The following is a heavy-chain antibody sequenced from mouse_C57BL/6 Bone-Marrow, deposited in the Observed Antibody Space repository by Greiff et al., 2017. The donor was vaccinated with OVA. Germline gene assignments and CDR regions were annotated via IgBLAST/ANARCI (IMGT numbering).Heavy chain of an antibody. V-gene: IGHV5-17*01. CDR3: ARGRYRGYFDV. CDR1: GFTFSDYG. J-gene: IGHJ1*03. CDR2: ISSGSSTI. D-gene: IGHD2-12*01. Sequence: EVKLMESGGGLVKPGGSLKLSCAASGFTFSDYGMYWVRQAPEKGLEWVAYISSGSSTIYYADTVKGRFTISRDNAKNTLFLQMTSLRSEDTAMYYCARGRYRGYFDVWGTGTTVTVSS.